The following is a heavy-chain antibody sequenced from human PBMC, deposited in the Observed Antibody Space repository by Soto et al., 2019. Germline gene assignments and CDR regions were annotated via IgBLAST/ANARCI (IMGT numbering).Heavy chain of an antibody. V-gene: IGHV1-69*06. CDR3: AREGPYCSGGSCYSVPGGMDV. D-gene: IGHD2-15*01. CDR1: GGTFSSYA. CDR2: IIPIFGTA. Sequence: QVQLVQSGAEVKKPGSSVKVSCKASGGTFSSYAISWVRQAPGQGLEWMGGIIPIFGTANYAQKFQGSVTITADKSTSTDYMELGSLRSEGTAVYYCAREGPYCSGGSCYSVPGGMDVWGQGTTVTVSS. J-gene: IGHJ6*02.